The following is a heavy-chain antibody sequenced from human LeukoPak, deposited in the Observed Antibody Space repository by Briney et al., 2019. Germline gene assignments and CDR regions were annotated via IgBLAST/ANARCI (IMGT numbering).Heavy chain of an antibody. V-gene: IGHV1-18*01. J-gene: IGHJ1*01. Sequence: KVQGRVTMTTDTSTNTAYMELRSLRSDDTAVYYCARGRTTPMDNWGQGTLVIVSS. CDR3: ARGRTTPMDN. D-gene: IGHD4-17*01.